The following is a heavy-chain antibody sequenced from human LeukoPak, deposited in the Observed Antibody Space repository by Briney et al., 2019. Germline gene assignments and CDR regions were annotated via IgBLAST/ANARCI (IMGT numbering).Heavy chain of an antibody. Sequence: PSETLSLTCTVSGGSISSYHWNWIRQPAGKGLEWIGRFYTSGSTNYNPSLKSRVTISVDTSKNQLSLKLSSVTAADTAVYYCAREVIAAHNWFDPWGQGTLVTVSS. CDR2: FYTSGST. CDR3: AREVIAAHNWFDP. CDR1: GGSISSYH. V-gene: IGHV4-4*07. J-gene: IGHJ5*02. D-gene: IGHD6-6*01.